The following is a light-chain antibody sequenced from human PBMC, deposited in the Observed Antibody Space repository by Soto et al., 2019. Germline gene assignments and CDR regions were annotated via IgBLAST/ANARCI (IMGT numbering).Light chain of an antibody. CDR1: QSVSNNY. V-gene: IGKV3-20*01. J-gene: IGKJ4*01. CDR2: GAS. Sequence: EIVLTQSPGTLSLSPGERATLSCRASQSVSNNYLAWYQQKPGQAPRLLIYGASNRATGIPDRFSGSGSGTDFTLTISRLEPGDFAVYYCQQYNNWPLTFGGGTKVDI. CDR3: QQYNNWPLT.